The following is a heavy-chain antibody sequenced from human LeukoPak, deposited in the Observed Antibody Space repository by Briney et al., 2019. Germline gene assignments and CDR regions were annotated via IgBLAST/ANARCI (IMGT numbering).Heavy chain of an antibody. CDR1: GFTVTSNS. V-gene: IGHV3-53*01. Sequence: GGSLRLSCTVSGFTVTSNSMSWVRQAPGKGLEWVSFIYSGSTHYSDSVKGRFTISRDNAKNSLYLQVNSLRAEDTAVYYCARGYCSGGTCYTYWGQGTLVTVSS. J-gene: IGHJ4*02. D-gene: IGHD2-15*01. CDR2: IYSGST. CDR3: ARGYCSGGTCYTY.